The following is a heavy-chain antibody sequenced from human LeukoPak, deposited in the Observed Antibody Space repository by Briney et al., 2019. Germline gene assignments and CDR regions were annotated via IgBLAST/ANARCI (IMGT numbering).Heavy chain of an antibody. D-gene: IGHD3-10*01. J-gene: IGHJ5*02. CDR1: GFTVSSNY. CDR2: IYSGGST. Sequence: GGSLRLSCAASGFTVSSNYMSWVRQAPAKGLEWVSIIYSGGSTYYADSVKGRFTISRDTSKNTLYLQMNSLRDEDTAGYYCAREVRSTRGLDPWGQGTLVTVSS. V-gene: IGHV3-53*01. CDR3: AREVRSTRGLDP.